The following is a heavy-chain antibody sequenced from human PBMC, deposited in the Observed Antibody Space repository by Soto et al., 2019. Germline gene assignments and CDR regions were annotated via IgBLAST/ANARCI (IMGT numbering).Heavy chain of an antibody. J-gene: IGHJ4*02. Sequence: PGGSLRLSCAASGFTFRTYDINWARQAPGKGLEWVLSMSYSGAPIYYADSVEGRLTTSRDNETNSLYLQLKSLRAEATAVYYCATEWNCSGGTCYVFDYWGLGTLVTVSS. CDR1: GFTFRTYD. CDR3: ATEWNCSGGTCYVFDY. V-gene: IGHV3-21*01. CDR2: MSYSGAPI. D-gene: IGHD2-15*01.